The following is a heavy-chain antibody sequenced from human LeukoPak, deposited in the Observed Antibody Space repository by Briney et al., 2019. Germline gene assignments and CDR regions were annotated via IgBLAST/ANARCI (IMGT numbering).Heavy chain of an antibody. J-gene: IGHJ4*02. CDR3: ARGVVPTPYYFDY. CDR1: GFTFSSYS. V-gene: IGHV3-21*01. Sequence: GGSLRLSCAASGFTFSSYSMNWVRQAPGKGLEWVSSISSSSSYIYYADSVKGRLTISRDNAKNSLYLQMNSLRAEDTAVYYCARGVVPTPYYFDYWGQGTLVTVSS. D-gene: IGHD2-2*01. CDR2: ISSSSSYI.